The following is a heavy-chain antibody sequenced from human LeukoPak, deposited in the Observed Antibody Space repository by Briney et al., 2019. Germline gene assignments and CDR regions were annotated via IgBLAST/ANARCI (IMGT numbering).Heavy chain of an antibody. Sequence: ASVKVSCKASGYTFTGYYMHWVRQAPGQGLEWMGWINPNSGGTNYAQKFQGRVTMTRDTSISTAYMELSRLRSDNTAVYYCARGKNYGDYFDYWGQGTLVTVSS. CDR1: GYTFTGYY. V-gene: IGHV1-2*02. D-gene: IGHD4-17*01. CDR2: INPNSGGT. J-gene: IGHJ4*02. CDR3: ARGKNYGDYFDY.